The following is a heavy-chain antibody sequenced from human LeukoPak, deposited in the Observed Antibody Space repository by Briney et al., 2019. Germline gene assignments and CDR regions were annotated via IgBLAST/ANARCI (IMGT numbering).Heavy chain of an antibody. V-gene: IGHV3-66*01. J-gene: IGHJ6*01. D-gene: IGHD4-17*01. CDR2: IDSGGNT. CDR1: GITVSSHY. CDR3: ARTYGDYDYYYGMDV. Sequence: HSGGSLRLSCAASGITVSSHYMTWVRQAPGKGLEWVSVIDSGGNTNSADSVKGRFSVSRDNSKNTLYLQMNSLRVEDTAVYYCARTYGDYDYYYGMDVWGQGTTVTVSS.